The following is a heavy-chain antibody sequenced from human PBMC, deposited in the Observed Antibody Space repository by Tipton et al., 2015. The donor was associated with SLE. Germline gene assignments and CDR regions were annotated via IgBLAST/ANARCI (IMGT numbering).Heavy chain of an antibody. V-gene: IGHV4-59*11. CDR2: IYYSGST. CDR3: AREFLNPVTTVHYYFDL. J-gene: IGHJ2*01. CDR1: GGSITSHY. D-gene: IGHD4-11*01. Sequence: TLSLTCTVSGGSITSHYWGWIRQPPGKGLEWIGYIYYSGSTNYNPSLKSRVTISVDTSKNQFSLELISVTAADTAVYYCAREFLNPVTTVHYYFDLWGRGTLVTVSS.